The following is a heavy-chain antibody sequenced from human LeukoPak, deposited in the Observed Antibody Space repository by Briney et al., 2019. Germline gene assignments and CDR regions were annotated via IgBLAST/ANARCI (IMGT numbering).Heavy chain of an antibody. CDR3: ARVYGPVALDY. D-gene: IGHD6-19*01. CDR1: GFTFDDYA. V-gene: IGHV3-21*01. J-gene: IGHJ4*02. CDR2: ISSSSSYI. Sequence: TGGSLRLSCAASGFTFDDYAMHWVRQAPGKGLEWVSSISSSSSYIYYADSVKGRFTISRDNAKNSLYLQMNSLRAEDTAVYYCARVYGPVALDYWGQGTLVTVSS.